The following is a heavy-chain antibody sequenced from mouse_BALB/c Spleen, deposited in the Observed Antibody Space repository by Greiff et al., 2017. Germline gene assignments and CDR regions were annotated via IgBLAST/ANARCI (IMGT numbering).Heavy chain of an antibody. Sequence: EVKLQESGAELVKPGASVKLSCTASGFNIKDTYMHWVKQRPEQGLEWIGRIDPANGNTKYDPKFQGKATITADTSSNTAYLQLSSLTSEDTAVYYCARSGTMITTGAWFAYWGQGTLVTVSA. CDR3: ARSGTMITTGAWFAY. V-gene: IGHV14-3*02. D-gene: IGHD2-4*01. J-gene: IGHJ3*01. CDR1: GFNIKDTY. CDR2: IDPANGNT.